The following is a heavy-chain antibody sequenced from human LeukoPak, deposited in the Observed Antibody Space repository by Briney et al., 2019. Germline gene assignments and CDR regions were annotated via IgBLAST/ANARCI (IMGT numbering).Heavy chain of an antibody. CDR1: GGSITSHF. D-gene: IGHD5-12*01. CDR3: ARDDYGVFDAFDV. Sequence: NSSETLSPTCTVSGGSITSHFWTWIRQAPGKGLEWLGYVSKSGSTNYNPSLQSRITISLDTSKNQFSLKLTSVTAADTAVYFCARDDYGVFDAFDVWGQGTVVTVSS. CDR2: VSKSGST. V-gene: IGHV4-59*08. J-gene: IGHJ3*01.